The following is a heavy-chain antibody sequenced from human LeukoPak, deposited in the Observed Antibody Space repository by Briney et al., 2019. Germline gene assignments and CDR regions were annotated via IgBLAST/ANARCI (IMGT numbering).Heavy chain of an antibody. CDR3: ARESSYDDAFDI. V-gene: IGHV3-20*04. CDR1: GFTFSSYA. Sequence: GGSLRLSCAASGFTFSSYAMSWVRQAPGKGLEWVSGINWNGGSTGYADSVKGRFTISRDNAKNSLYLQMNSLRAEDTALYYCARESSYDDAFDIWGQGTMVTVSS. D-gene: IGHD3-3*01. CDR2: INWNGGST. J-gene: IGHJ3*02.